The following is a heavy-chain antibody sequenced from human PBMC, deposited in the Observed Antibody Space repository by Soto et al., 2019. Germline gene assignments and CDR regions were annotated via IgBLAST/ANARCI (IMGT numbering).Heavy chain of an antibody. D-gene: IGHD3-10*01. V-gene: IGHV4-39*01. CDR3: ARLVTMVRGVIYYYYSMDV. Sequence: PSETLSLTCTVSGGSISSSSYYWGWIRQPPGKGLEWIGSIYYSGSTYYNPSLKSRVTISVDTSKNQFSLKLSSVTAADTAVYYCARLVTMVRGVIYYYYSMDVWGQGTTVTVSS. CDR1: GGSISSSSYY. J-gene: IGHJ6*02. CDR2: IYYSGST.